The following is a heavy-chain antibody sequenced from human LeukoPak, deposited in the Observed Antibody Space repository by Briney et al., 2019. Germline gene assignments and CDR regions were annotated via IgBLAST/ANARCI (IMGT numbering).Heavy chain of an antibody. CDR3: AREDHSKYEY. CDR1: GFTFSSYW. V-gene: IGHV3-7*01. CDR2: IKQDGSEK. J-gene: IGHJ4*02. Sequence: PGGSLRLSCVASGFTFSSYWMSWVRQAPGKGPEWVASIKQDGSEKFYVDSVKGRFTISKDNAKNSLYLQMNSLRAEDTAVYYCAREDHSKYEYWSQGTLVTVSS. D-gene: IGHD4-11*01.